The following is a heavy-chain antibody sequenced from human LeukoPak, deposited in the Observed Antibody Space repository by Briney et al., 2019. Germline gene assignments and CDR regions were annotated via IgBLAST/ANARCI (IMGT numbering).Heavy chain of an antibody. J-gene: IGHJ4*02. Sequence: GGSLRLSCAASGFSFNTYGMHWVRQAPGKGLEWVAFIRYDGSNKYYSDSVKGRFTISRDNSKNTLYLQMNSLRPEDTAVYYCAKGHGSSWASFDYWGQGTLVTVSS. D-gene: IGHD6-13*01. CDR2: IRYDGSNK. CDR1: GFSFNTYG. V-gene: IGHV3-30*02. CDR3: AKGHGSSWASFDY.